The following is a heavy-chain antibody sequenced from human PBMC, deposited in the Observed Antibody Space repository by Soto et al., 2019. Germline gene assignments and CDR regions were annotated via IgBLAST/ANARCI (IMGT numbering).Heavy chain of an antibody. Sequence: PSETLSLTCNVSGWSFNGYSWSWFRQTSGKGLEWIGDISYRGSTSYSPSLKSRLMISLDTSNNQFSLKVASVTAADTAGDYCARARRGFIYGYGGYFDPWGPGTLVTVSS. D-gene: IGHD3-16*01. V-gene: IGHV4-34*01. CDR3: ARARRGFIYGYGGYFDP. J-gene: IGHJ4*02. CDR1: GWSFNGYS. CDR2: ISYRGST.